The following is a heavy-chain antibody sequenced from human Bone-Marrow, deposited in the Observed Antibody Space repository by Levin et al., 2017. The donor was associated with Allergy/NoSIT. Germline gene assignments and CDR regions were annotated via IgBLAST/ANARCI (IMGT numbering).Heavy chain of an antibody. Sequence: LSLTCAASGFAFRDAWMIWVRQAPGKGLEWLGRIKSKSAGATTDYAAPVKGRFTISRDDSKDTLYLQMNSLETEDTAVYYCNTDAYWGQGTLVTVSS. J-gene: IGHJ4*02. V-gene: IGHV3-15*01. CDR3: NTDAY. CDR1: GFAFRDAW. CDR2: IKSKSAGATT.